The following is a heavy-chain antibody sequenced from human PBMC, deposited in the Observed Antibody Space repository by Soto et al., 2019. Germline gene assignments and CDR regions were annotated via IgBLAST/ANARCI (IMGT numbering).Heavy chain of an antibody. CDR2: IKSKTDGGTT. CDR1: GFTFSNAW. CDR3: TTAGYNWNYREPFDY. J-gene: IGHJ4*02. D-gene: IGHD1-7*01. Sequence: GGSLRLSCAASGFTFSNAWMSWVRQAPGKGLEWVGRIKSKTDGGTTDYAAPVKGRFTISRDDSKNTLYLQMNSLKTEDTAVYYCTTAGYNWNYREPFDYWGQGTLVTVSS. V-gene: IGHV3-15*01.